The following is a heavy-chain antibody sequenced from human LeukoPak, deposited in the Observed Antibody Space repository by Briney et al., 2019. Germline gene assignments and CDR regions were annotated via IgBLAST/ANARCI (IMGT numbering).Heavy chain of an antibody. Sequence: GGSLRLSCAASGFTFSSYAMSWVRQAPGKGLEWVSAISGSGGSTYYADSVKGRFTISRDNSKNTLYLQMNSLRAEDTAVCYCAKDQSRDGYNWVYYFDYWGQGTLVTVSS. CDR2: ISGSGGST. J-gene: IGHJ4*02. CDR1: GFTFSSYA. CDR3: AKDQSRDGYNWVYYFDY. D-gene: IGHD5-24*01. V-gene: IGHV3-23*01.